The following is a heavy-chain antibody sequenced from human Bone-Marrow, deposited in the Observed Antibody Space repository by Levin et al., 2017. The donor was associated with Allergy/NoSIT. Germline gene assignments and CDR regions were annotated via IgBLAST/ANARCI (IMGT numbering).Heavy chain of an antibody. V-gene: IGHV7-4-1*02. D-gene: IGHD1-7*01. CDR1: GYTFTSYA. CDR2: INTNTGNP. Sequence: ASVKVSCKASGYTFTSYAMNWVRQAPGQGLEWMGWINTNTGNPTYAQGFTGRFVFSLDTSVSTAYLQISSLKAEDTAVYYCARETRNWNYVRDVYYMDVWGKGTTVTVSS. J-gene: IGHJ6*03. CDR3: ARETRNWNYVRDVYYMDV.